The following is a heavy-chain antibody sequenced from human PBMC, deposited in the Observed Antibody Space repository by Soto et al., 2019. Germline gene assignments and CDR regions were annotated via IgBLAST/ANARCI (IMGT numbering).Heavy chain of an antibody. D-gene: IGHD5-12*01. CDR3: AGASSDYEGIVDY. CDR1: GFSVITKY. J-gene: IGHJ4*02. CDR2: IYSGGRA. V-gene: IGHV3-53*02. Sequence: EVQLVETGGGLVQPGGSLRLSCAASGFSVITKYMAWVRQAPGKGLVWVSLIYSGGRAHYADSVKGRFTISRDNSRNTLYLQMNSLRADDTAVYYCAGASSDYEGIVDYWGQGTLVTVSS.